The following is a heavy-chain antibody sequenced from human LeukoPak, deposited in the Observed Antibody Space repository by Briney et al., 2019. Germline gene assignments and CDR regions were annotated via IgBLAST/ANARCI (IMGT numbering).Heavy chain of an antibody. CDR3: ARDRAEGLRLGDID. Sequence: GGSLRLSCAASGFTFSTYGMHWVRQAPGKGLEWVAVISYDGSNKYYADSVKGRFTISRDNSKNTLYLQMNSLRAEDTAVYYCARDRAEGLRLGDIDWGQGTLVTVSS. CDR1: GFTFSTYG. V-gene: IGHV3-30*03. D-gene: IGHD3-16*01. CDR2: ISYDGSNK. J-gene: IGHJ4*02.